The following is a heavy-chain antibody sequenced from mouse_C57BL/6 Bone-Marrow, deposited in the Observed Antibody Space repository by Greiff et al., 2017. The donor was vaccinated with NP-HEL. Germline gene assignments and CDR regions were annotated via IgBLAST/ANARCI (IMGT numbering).Heavy chain of an antibody. CDR2: INPSSGYT. J-gene: IGHJ4*01. Sequence: QVQLQQSGAELVRPGASVKMSCKASGYTFTSYTMHWVKQRPGQGLEWIGYINPSSGYTKYNQKFKGKATLTADKSSSTAYMQLSSLTSEDSAVYYCARSSTMVTAGYAMDYWGQGTSVTVSS. CDR3: ARSSTMVTAGYAMDY. CDR1: GYTFTSYT. D-gene: IGHD2-2*01. V-gene: IGHV1-4*01.